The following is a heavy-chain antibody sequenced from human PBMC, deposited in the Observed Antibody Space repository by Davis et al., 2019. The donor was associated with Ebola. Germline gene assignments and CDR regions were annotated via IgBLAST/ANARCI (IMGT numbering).Heavy chain of an antibody. CDR1: AYTFTGYN. V-gene: IGHV1-2*06. CDR3: ARGHNYGFEY. CDR2: IISNSGGT. J-gene: IGHJ4*02. Sequence: ASVKVSCKASAYTFTGYNMHWVRQPPGQGLEWMGRIISNSGGTNYAQKFQGRVTVTRDTSISTAYMELSSLRSDDTAVYYCARGHNYGFEYWGQGALVTVSS. D-gene: IGHD5-18*01.